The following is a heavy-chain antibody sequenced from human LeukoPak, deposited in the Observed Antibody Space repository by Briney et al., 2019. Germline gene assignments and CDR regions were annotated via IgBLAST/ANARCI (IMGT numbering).Heavy chain of an antibody. CDR1: GGTFSSYA. Sequence: ASVTVSCKASGGTFSSYAISWVRQAPGQGLEWMGGIIPIFGTANYAQKFQGRVTITADESTSTAYMELSSLRSEDTAVYYCARDLRGYSYGSLYYYYGMDVWGQGTTVTVSS. J-gene: IGHJ6*02. CDR2: IIPIFGTA. V-gene: IGHV1-69*13. D-gene: IGHD5-18*01. CDR3: ARDLRGYSYGSLYYYYGMDV.